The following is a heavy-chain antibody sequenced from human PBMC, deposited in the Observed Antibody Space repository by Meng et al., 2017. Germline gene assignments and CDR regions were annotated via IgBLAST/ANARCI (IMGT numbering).Heavy chain of an antibody. V-gene: IGHV3-21*01. J-gene: IGHJ4*02. D-gene: IGHD5-24*01. CDR2: ISSSSSYI. CDR3: ASLARLQFSNLLPIDY. CDR1: GFTFSSDS. Sequence: GGSLSLSCAAPGFTFSSDSMNWVRQAPGKGLEWVSSISSSSSYIYYADSVKGRFTISRDNAKNSLYLQMNSLRAEDTAVYYCASLARLQFSNLLPIDYWGQGTLVTVSS.